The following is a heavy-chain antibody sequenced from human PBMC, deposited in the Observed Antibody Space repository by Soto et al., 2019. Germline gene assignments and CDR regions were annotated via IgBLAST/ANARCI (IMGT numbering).Heavy chain of an antibody. D-gene: IGHD3-22*01. CDR2: IIPIFGTA. J-gene: IGHJ5*02. CDR3: ARDRGPSSGSYPYWFDP. Sequence: QVQLVQSGAEVKKPGSSVKVSCKASGGTFSSYAITWVRQAPGQGLEWMGGIIPIFGTANYAQKFQGRVTFTADESTSTAYMELSSLRSEDTAVYYCARDRGPSSGSYPYWFDPWGQGTLVTVSS. V-gene: IGHV1-69*12. CDR1: GGTFSSYA.